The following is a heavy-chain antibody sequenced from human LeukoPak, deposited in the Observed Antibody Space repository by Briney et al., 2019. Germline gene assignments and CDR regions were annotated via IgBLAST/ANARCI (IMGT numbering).Heavy chain of an antibody. CDR2: ISAYNGNT. CDR3: ARGGGGEQQLVYRGDAFDI. J-gene: IGHJ3*02. D-gene: IGHD6-13*01. V-gene: IGHV1-18*01. CDR1: GYTFTSYG. Sequence: GASVKVSCKASGYTFTSYGISWVRQAPGQGLEWMGWISAYNGNTNYAQKLQGRVTMTTDTSTSTAYMELRSPRSDDTAVYYCARGGGGEQQLVYRGDAFDIWGQGTTVTVSS.